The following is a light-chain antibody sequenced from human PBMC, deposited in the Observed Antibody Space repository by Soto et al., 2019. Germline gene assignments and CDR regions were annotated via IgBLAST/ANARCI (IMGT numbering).Light chain of an antibody. CDR2: GAS. Sequence: DIVLTQSPGTLSLSPGERATLSCRASQSVSSSYLAWYQQKPGQAPRLLIYGASSRATGIPDRFSGCGSGTDFTLTISRLEPEDFAVYYCQQYGSSPITFGPGTKVDIK. CDR1: QSVSSSY. V-gene: IGKV3-20*01. J-gene: IGKJ3*01. CDR3: QQYGSSPIT.